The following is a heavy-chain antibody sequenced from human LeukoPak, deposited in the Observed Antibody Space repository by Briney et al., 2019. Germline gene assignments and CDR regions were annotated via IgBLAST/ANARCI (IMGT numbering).Heavy chain of an antibody. CDR1: GFTFSSYW. J-gene: IGHJ3*02. V-gene: IGHV3-7*01. Sequence: PGGSLRLSCAASGFTFSSYWMSWVRQAPGKGLEWVANIKQDGSEKYYVDSVKGRFTISRDNAKNSLYLQMNSLRAEDTAVYYCARELQRYYYDSSGYYATRAGAFDIWGQGTMVTVPS. CDR2: IKQDGSEK. D-gene: IGHD3-22*01. CDR3: ARELQRYYYDSSGYYATRAGAFDI.